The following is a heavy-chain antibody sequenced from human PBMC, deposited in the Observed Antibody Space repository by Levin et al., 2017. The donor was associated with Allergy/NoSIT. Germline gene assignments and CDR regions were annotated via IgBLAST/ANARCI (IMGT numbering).Heavy chain of an antibody. D-gene: IGHD6-6*01. CDR2: IYYSGST. V-gene: IGHV4-59*08. J-gene: IGHJ4*02. CDR1: GGSISSYY. Sequence: SQTLSLTCTVSGGSISSYYWSWIRQPPGKGLEWIGYIYYSGSTNYNPSLKSRVTISVDTSKNQFSLKLSSVTAADTAVYYCARRRGSSSVHGDFDYWGQGTLVTVSS. CDR3: ARRRGSSSVHGDFDY.